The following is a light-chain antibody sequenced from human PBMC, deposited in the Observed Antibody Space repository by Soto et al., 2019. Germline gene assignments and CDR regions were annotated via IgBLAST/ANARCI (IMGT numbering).Light chain of an antibody. Sequence: QSVLTQPASVSGSPGQSITLSCTGTSSDVGDYNYVSWYQQHPGKAPKLMIYDVSNRPSGVSNRFSGSKSGNTASLTISGLQAEDEADYYCSSYTSSSTFYVFGTATKVTVL. CDR3: SSYTSSSTFYV. CDR1: SSDVGDYNY. J-gene: IGLJ1*01. CDR2: DVS. V-gene: IGLV2-14*01.